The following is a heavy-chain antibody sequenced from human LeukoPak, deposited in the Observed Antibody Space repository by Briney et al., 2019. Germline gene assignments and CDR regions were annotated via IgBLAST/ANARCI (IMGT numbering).Heavy chain of an antibody. Sequence: ASVKVSCKTSGYTFTGYYIHWVRQAPGQGLEWMGWISAYNGNTNYAQKLQGRVTMTTDTSTSTAYMERRSLRSDDTAVYYCARDGGRGYYDSSGYPDYWGQGTLVTVSS. CDR1: GYTFTGYY. CDR3: ARDGGRGYYDSSGYPDY. D-gene: IGHD3-22*01. J-gene: IGHJ4*02. V-gene: IGHV1-18*01. CDR2: ISAYNGNT.